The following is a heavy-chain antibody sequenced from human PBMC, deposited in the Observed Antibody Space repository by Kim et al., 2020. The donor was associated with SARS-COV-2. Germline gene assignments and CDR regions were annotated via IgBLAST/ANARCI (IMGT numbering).Heavy chain of an antibody. CDR3: ARDDSASVFLNYYYYYGMDV. CDR1: GFTFSSYS. V-gene: IGHV3-21*01. J-gene: IGHJ6*02. D-gene: IGHD3-10*01. Sequence: GGSLRLSCAASGFTFSSYSMNWVRQAPGKGLEWVSSISSSSYIYYADSVKGRFTISRDNAKNSLYLQMNSLRAEDTAVYYCARDDSASVFLNYYYYYGMDVWGQGTTVTVSS. CDR2: ISSSSYI.